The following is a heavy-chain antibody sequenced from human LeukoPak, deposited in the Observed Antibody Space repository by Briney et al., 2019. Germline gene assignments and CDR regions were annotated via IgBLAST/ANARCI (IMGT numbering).Heavy chain of an antibody. CDR3: ARGYCGGDCYSGMDV. Sequence: GASVKVSCKASGGTFSDYGISWVRQAPGQGLEYMGRIVLLLGVANYAQKFQGRVTITADESTSTAYMELSSLRSEDTAVYYCARGYCGGDCYSGMDVWGKGTTVTVSS. CDR2: IVLLLGVA. V-gene: IGHV1-69*04. D-gene: IGHD2-21*01. J-gene: IGHJ6*04. CDR1: GGTFSDYG.